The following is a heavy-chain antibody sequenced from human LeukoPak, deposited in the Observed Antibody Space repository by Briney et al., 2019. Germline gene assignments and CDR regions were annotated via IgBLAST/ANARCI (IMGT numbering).Heavy chain of an antibody. CDR2: IHYTGTA. D-gene: IGHD4-11*01. Sequence: SETLSLTCTVSGGSISGHYWSWIRQPPGKGLEWIGYIHYTGTANYNPSLKSRVTISVDTSKNQFSLKLSSVTAADTAIYYCVKNAYSNYGSEFDPWGQGTLVTVSS. CDR3: VKNAYSNYGSEFDP. V-gene: IGHV4-59*11. CDR1: GGSISGHY. J-gene: IGHJ5*02.